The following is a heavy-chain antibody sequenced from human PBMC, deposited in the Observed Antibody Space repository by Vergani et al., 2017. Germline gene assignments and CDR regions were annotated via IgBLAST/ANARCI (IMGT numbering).Heavy chain of an antibody. CDR1: GGSISSSSYY. Sequence: QLQLQESGPGLVKPSETLSLTCTVSGGSISSSSYYWGWIRQPPGKGLEWIGSIYYSGSTYYNPSLKRRVTISVDTPKNQFSLKLSSVTAADTAVYYCARVVSTNSRIAVAGKLDYWGQGTLVTVSS. V-gene: IGHV4-39*01. D-gene: IGHD6-19*01. CDR3: ARVVSTNSRIAVAGKLDY. CDR2: IYYSGST. J-gene: IGHJ4*02.